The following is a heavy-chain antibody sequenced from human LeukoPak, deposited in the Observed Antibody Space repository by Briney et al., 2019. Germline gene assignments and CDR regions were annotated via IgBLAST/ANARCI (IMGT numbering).Heavy chain of an antibody. D-gene: IGHD6-13*01. V-gene: IGHV3-30*02. Sequence: GGSLRLSCAASGFTFSNYGMHWVRQAPGKGLEWVAFIPYDGSNEYYADSVKGRFTIPRDNSKNTLYLEMNSLRAEDTAMYYCAKDRGIAAAYYFMDVWGKGTTVTVSS. CDR1: GFTFSNYG. CDR3: AKDRGIAAAYYFMDV. CDR2: IPYDGSNE. J-gene: IGHJ6*03.